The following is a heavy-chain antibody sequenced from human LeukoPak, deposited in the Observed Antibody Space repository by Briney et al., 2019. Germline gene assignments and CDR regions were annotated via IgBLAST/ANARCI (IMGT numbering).Heavy chain of an antibody. J-gene: IGHJ4*02. CDR1: GGSISSGGYY. Sequence: SQTLSLTCTVSGGSISSGGYYWSRIRQHPGKGLEWIGYIYYSGSTYYNPSLKSRVTISVDTSKNQFSLKLSSVTAADTAVYYCARQPRGRITGTAQYFDYWGQGTLVTVSS. D-gene: IGHD1-20*01. CDR2: IYYSGST. V-gene: IGHV4-31*03. CDR3: ARQPRGRITGTAQYFDY.